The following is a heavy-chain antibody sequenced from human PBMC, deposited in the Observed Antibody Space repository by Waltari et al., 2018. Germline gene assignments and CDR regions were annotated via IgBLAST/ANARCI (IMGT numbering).Heavy chain of an antibody. J-gene: IGHJ4*02. V-gene: IGHV1-69*04. Sequence: QVQLVQSGAAVTKPGSSLKVYCKASGGPLSTHPLRWVRQAPGQGLEWMGGIIPILGIANYAQKFQGRVTITADESTSTAYMELSSLRSEDTAVYYCARIPTRGATTYWGQGTLVTVSS. CDR3: ARIPTRGATTY. CDR1: GGPLSTHP. CDR2: IIPILGIA. D-gene: IGHD5-12*01.